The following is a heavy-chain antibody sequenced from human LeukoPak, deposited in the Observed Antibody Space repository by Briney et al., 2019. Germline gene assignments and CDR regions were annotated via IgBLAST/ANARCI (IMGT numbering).Heavy chain of an antibody. Sequence: GGSLRLSCVVSGLTFSSSSMAWVRQAPGKGLEWVSSISSTSEYIFQKDSLKGRFTISRDNAKNSVFLQMNSLRAEDTAVYYFARSDSGWVDYWGQGTLVTVSS. D-gene: IGHD6-19*01. CDR3: ARSDSGWVDY. CDR1: GLTFSSSS. J-gene: IGHJ4*02. V-gene: IGHV3-21*01. CDR2: ISSTSEYI.